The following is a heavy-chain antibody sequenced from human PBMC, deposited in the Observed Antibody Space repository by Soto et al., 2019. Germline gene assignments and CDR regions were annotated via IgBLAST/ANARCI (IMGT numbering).Heavy chain of an antibody. Sequence: PGGSLRLSCAASGFTFSSYAMSWVRQAPGKGLEWVSAISGSGGSTYYADSVKGRFTISRDNSKNTLYLQMNSLRAEDTAVYYCAKVKGIAAAGPPPYYFDYWGQGTLVTVSS. V-gene: IGHV3-23*01. CDR1: GFTFSSYA. CDR3: AKVKGIAAAGPPPYYFDY. J-gene: IGHJ4*02. D-gene: IGHD6-13*01. CDR2: ISGSGGST.